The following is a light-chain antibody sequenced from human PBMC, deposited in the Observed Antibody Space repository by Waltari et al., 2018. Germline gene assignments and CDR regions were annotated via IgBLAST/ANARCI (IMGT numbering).Light chain of an antibody. CDR2: DAS. V-gene: IGKV1-33*01. Sequence: DIQMTQSPSSLSASVGDRVTITCQASQDISNYLNWDQQKPGKAPKHQIYDASNLETGVPSRFSGSLSDTDFNFTSSSLQPEDIPTYYCQQYVNSPPPRITVSPWTIVDIK. CDR3: QQYVNSPPPRIT. J-gene: IGKJ3*01. CDR1: QDISNY.